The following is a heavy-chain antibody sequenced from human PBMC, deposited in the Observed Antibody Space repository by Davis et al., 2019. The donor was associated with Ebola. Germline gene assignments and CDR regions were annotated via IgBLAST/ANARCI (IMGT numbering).Heavy chain of an antibody. J-gene: IGHJ5*02. CDR3: ARRAEFDP. CDR2: ISYDGSNK. V-gene: IGHV3-33*05. Sequence: GGSLRLSCAASGFTFSSYGMHWVRQAPGKGLEWVAVISYDGSNKYYADSVKGRFTISRDNAKNSLYLQMNSLRAEDTAVYYCARRAEFDPWGQGTLVTVSS. D-gene: IGHD6-13*01. CDR1: GFTFSSYG.